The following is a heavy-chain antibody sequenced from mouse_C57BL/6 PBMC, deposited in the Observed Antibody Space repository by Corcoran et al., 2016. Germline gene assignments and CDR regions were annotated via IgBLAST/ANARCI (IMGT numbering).Heavy chain of an antibody. CDR2: INPNNGGT. V-gene: IGHV1-18*01. CDR3: ARRGWDGSSYGYCDV. Sequence: EVQLQQSGPELVKPGASVKIPCKASGYTFTDYNMDWVKQSHGKSLEWIGDINPNNGGTIYNQKFKGKATLTVDKSSSTAYMELRSLTSEDTAVYYCARRGWDGSSYGYCDVWGTGTTVTVSS. D-gene: IGHD1-1*01. J-gene: IGHJ1*03. CDR1: GYTFTDYN.